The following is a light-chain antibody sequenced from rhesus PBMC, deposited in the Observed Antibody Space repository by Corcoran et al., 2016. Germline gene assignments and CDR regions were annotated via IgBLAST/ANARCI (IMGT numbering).Light chain of an antibody. CDR1: QRVSSY. CDR2: GAS. J-gene: IGKJ4*01. CDR3: QQYSNWPLT. Sequence: EIVMTQSPATLSLSPGERATLSCRASQRVSSYVAWYQQKPEQAPRLLIYGASSRATGIPDRFSGSGSGTDFTITISSLEPEDFAVYYCQQYSNWPLTFGGGTKVEIK. V-gene: IGKV3S9*01.